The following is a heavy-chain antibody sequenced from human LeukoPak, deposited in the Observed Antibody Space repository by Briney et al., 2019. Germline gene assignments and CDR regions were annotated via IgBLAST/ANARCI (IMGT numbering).Heavy chain of an antibody. J-gene: IGHJ3*02. CDR1: GDSISSYY. D-gene: IGHD5-24*01. Sequence: PSETLSLTCTVSGDSISSYYWSWIRQHPGKGLEWIGYIYYSGGTDYNPSLKSRVTISVDTSKNQFSLKLRSVTAADTAVYYCARHVTISGPYDASDIWGQGTMVTVSP. CDR2: IYYSGGT. V-gene: IGHV4-59*08. CDR3: ARHVTISGPYDASDI.